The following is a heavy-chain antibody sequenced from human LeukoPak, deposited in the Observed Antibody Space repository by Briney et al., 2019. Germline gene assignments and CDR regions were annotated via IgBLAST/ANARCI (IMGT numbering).Heavy chain of an antibody. CDR1: GGSISSGDYY. CDR3: ARSDRPYDSSGYHY. CDR2: IYYSGST. D-gene: IGHD3-22*01. V-gene: IGHV4-30-4*01. Sequence: SETLSLTCTVSGGSISSGDYYWSWIRQPPGKGLEWIGYIYYSGSTYYNPSLRSRVTISVDTSKNQFSLKLSSVTAADTAVYYCARSDRPYDSSGYHYWGQGTLVTVSS. J-gene: IGHJ4*02.